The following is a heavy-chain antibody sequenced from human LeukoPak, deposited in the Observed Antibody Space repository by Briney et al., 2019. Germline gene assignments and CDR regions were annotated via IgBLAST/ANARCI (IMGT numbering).Heavy chain of an antibody. CDR2: IGAYNGNT. CDR1: GYTFTSYG. J-gene: IGHJ4*02. D-gene: IGHD2-2*01. Sequence: ASVKVSCKASGYTFTSYGISWVRQAPGQGLEWMGWIGAYNGNTNYAQKLQGRVTMTTDTSTSTAYMELRSLRSDDTAVYYCARVRIVVVPAAIGQSQYYFDYWGQGTLVTVSS. V-gene: IGHV1-18*01. CDR3: ARVRIVVVPAAIGQSQYYFDY.